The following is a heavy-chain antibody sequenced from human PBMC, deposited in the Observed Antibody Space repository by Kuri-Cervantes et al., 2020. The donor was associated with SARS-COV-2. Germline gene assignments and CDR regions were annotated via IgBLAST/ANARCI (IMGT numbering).Heavy chain of an antibody. J-gene: IGHJ4*02. Sequence: GEPLKISCAASGFTFSDYYMSWIRQAPGKGLEWVSYISSSSSYTNYADSVKGRFTISRDNAKNSLYLQMNSLRAEDTAVYYCAVIQNSGSYSTRSSYFDYWGQGTLVTVSS. CDR3: AVIQNSGSYSTRSSYFDY. D-gene: IGHD1-26*01. V-gene: IGHV3-11*03. CDR1: GFTFSDYY. CDR2: ISSSSSYT.